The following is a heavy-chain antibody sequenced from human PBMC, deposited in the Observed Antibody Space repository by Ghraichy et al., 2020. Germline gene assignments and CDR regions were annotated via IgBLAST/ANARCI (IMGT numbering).Heavy chain of an antibody. CDR1: GYNFPAYW. Sequence: ESLKISCETSGYNFPAYWIAWVRQMPGEGLEWMGVIYPGDSRTVYNPSFQGQVTFSADKSITTAYLQWSSLKASDTAIYFCARHLFGTPKAEPSDYWGQGTLVTVSS. CDR2: IYPGDSRT. CDR3: ARHLFGTPKAEPSDY. V-gene: IGHV5-51*01. D-gene: IGHD3-10*02. J-gene: IGHJ4*02.